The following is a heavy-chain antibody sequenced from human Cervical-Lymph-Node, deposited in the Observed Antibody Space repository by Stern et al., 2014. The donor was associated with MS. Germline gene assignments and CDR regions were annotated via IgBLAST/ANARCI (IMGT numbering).Heavy chain of an antibody. D-gene: IGHD2-2*01. V-gene: IGHV4-31*03. Sequence: QVQLQESGPGLVKPSQTLSLTCTVSGGSISTGGYFWSWIRQHPGKGLEWIGFIYHSGSPSYNPSLKSRVTISVDPSKNQFSLNLSSVTAADTAVYYCARKGAIVPAAIENWFDSWGQGTLVTVSS. J-gene: IGHJ5*01. CDR3: ARKGAIVPAAIENWFDS. CDR2: IYHSGSP. CDR1: GGSISTGGYF.